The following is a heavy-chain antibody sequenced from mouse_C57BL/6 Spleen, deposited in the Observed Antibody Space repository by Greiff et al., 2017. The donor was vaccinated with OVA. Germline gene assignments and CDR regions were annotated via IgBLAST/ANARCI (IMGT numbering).Heavy chain of an antibody. D-gene: IGHD2-4*01. CDR2: IYPGDGDT. CDR1: GYAFSSSW. Sequence: QVQLQQSGPELVKPGASVKISCKASGYAFSSSWMNRVKQRPGKGLEWIGRIYPGDGDTNYNGKFKGKATLTADKSSSTAYMQLSSLTSEDSAVYFCARDDYDGAMDYWGQGTSVTVSS. V-gene: IGHV1-82*01. J-gene: IGHJ4*01. CDR3: ARDDYDGAMDY.